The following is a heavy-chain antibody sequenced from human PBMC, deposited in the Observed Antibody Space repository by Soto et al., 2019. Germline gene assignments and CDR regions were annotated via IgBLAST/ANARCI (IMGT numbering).Heavy chain of an antibody. CDR3: AREGGVTAFDY. D-gene: IGHD2-21*02. CDR1: GYTFTSYA. Sequence: ASVKVSCKASGYTFTSYAMHWVRQAPGQRLEWMGWINAGNGNTKYSQKFQGRVTMTTDTSTSTAYMELRSLRSDDTAVYYCAREGGVTAFDYWGQGTLVTVS. V-gene: IGHV1-3*01. J-gene: IGHJ4*02. CDR2: INAGNGNT.